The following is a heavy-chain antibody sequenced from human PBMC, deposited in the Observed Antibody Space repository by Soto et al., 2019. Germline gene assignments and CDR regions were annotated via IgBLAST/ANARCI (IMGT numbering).Heavy chain of an antibody. CDR1: GFTVSSYG. CDR3: TGEVASGY. D-gene: IGHD2-8*02. V-gene: IGHV3-30*03. CDR2: ISRDGRTT. Sequence: QVQLVESGGGVVQPGRSLRLSCAVSGFTVSSYGMHWVRQAPGKGLEWVAVISRDGRTTFYADSVKGRFTISRDNSRNTLFLGMNSLRGDDMAVYYCTGEVASGYWGQGTLVTVSS. J-gene: IGHJ4*02.